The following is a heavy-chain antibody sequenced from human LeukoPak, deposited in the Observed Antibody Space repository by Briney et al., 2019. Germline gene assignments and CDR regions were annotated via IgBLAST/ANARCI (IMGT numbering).Heavy chain of an antibody. CDR1: GFSFSDYY. D-gene: IGHD3-22*01. Sequence: GGSLRLSCAASGFSFSDYYMSWIRQAPGKGLEWVSYISSSGSTIYYADSVKGRFTISRDNAKNSLHLQMNSLRAEDTAVYYCRFDTSGYYSGDYWGQGTLVTVSS. J-gene: IGHJ4*02. V-gene: IGHV3-11*04. CDR2: ISSSGSTI. CDR3: RFDTSGYYSGDY.